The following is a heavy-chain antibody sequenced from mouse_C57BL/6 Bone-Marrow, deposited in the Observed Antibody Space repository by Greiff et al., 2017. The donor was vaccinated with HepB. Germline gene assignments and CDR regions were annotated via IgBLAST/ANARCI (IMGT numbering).Heavy chain of an antibody. CDR1: GFTFSSYA. J-gene: IGHJ3*01. CDR2: ISDGGSYT. V-gene: IGHV5-4*03. D-gene: IGHD1-3*01. CDR3: LRQLNFAWFAY. Sequence: EVMLVESGGGLVKPGGSLKLSCAASGFTFSSYAMSWVRQTPEKRLEWVATISDGGSYTYYPDNVKGRFTISRDNAKNTLFLQMSSLRYEDTAMYYCLRQLNFAWFAYWGQGTLVTVSA.